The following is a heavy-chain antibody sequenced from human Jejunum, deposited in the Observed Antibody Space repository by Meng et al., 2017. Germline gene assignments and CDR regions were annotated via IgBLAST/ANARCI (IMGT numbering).Heavy chain of an antibody. CDR3: VREKYRSSWYTGFDY. D-gene: IGHD6-13*01. CDR2: INNDGIST. CDR1: GFSFSEYW. Sequence: GESLKISCAASGFSFSEYWMHWVRQVPGKGLLGVARINNDGISTNYADSVQGRSTISRDNAKNTLYLLMNSLRVEDTAVYYCVREKYRSSWYTGFDYWGQGTQVTVSS. J-gene: IGHJ4*02. V-gene: IGHV3-74*01.